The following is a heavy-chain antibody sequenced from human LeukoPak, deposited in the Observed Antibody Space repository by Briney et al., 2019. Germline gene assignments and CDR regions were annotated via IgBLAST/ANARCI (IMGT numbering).Heavy chain of an antibody. J-gene: IGHJ6*04. D-gene: IGHD3-10*02. CDR1: GFTFTNYA. Sequence: GGSLRLSCAASGFTFTNYAMYWVRQAPGKGLEWVAVISYYGSNKYYADSVKGRFTISRDNAKNSLYLQMNSLRAEDTAVYYCAELGITMIGGVWGKGTTVTISS. CDR2: ISYYGSNK. V-gene: IGHV3-30*04. CDR3: AELGITMIGGV.